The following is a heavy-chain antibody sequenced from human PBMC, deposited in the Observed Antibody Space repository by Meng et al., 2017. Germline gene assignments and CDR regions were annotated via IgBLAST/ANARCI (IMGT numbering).Heavy chain of an antibody. CDR1: GYTFTSYD. J-gene: IGHJ4*02. Sequence: QVRLVQAGAEVKKPGASVKVSCKASGYTFTSYDINWVRQATGQGLEWMGRINPNGGGTNYAQKFQGRVTMTRDTSISTAYMELSRLISDDTAVYYCARDSATGDFWGQGTLVTVSS. CDR3: ARDSATGDF. D-gene: IGHD5-12*01. CDR2: INPNGGGT. V-gene: IGHV1-2*06.